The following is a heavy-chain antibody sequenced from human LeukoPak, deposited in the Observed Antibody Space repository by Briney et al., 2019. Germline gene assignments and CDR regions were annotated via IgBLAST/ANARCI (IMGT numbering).Heavy chain of an antibody. Sequence: PSETLSLTCTVSSGSISSGGYCWSWIRQHPEKGLEWIGYVLCNGNTYYNPSLRSRLTMSVDTSKNQFSLTLSSVTAADTAVYYCARTPDGGHDSGFDSWGQGALVTVSS. J-gene: IGHJ4*02. CDR2: VLCNGNT. D-gene: IGHD5-12*01. CDR3: ARTPDGGHDSGFDS. CDR1: SGSISSGGYC. V-gene: IGHV4-31*03.